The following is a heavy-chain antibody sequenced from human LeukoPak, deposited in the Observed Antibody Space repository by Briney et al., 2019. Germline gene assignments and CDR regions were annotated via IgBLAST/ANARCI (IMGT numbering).Heavy chain of an antibody. CDR3: TLIQGWGSGSYYRDF. Sequence: GGSLRLSCAASGLSISNDWMSWVRQAPGKGLEWVARVKSKSAGEATDYAAPVKGRFTISRDDSKNTLYLQMNSLKTEDTAVYYCTLIQGWGSGSYYRDFWGQGTLVTVSS. CDR2: VKSKSAGEAT. J-gene: IGHJ4*02. D-gene: IGHD3-10*01. V-gene: IGHV3-15*01. CDR1: GLSISNDW.